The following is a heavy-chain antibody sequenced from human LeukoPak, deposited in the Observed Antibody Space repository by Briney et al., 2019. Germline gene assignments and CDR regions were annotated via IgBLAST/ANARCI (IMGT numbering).Heavy chain of an antibody. D-gene: IGHD1-26*01. V-gene: IGHV1-69*05. CDR1: GGTFSSYA. CDR2: IIPIFGTA. J-gene: IGHJ4*02. CDR3: ARVGVGATSPFGY. Sequence: SVKVSCKASGGTFSSYAISWVRQAPGQGLEWMGRIIPIFGTANYAQKFQGRVTIITDESTSTAYMELSSLRSEDTAVYYCARVGVGATSPFGYWGQGTLVTVSS.